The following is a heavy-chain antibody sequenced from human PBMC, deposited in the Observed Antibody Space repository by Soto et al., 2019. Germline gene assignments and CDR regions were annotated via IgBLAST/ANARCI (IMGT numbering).Heavy chain of an antibody. V-gene: IGHV4-59*01. CDR2: IYNSGST. CDR3: ATSGGSSRYRWFGP. CDR1: GGSISTYY. D-gene: IGHD6-25*01. Sequence: SETLSLTCTSSGGSISTYYWSWIRQVPGKGLEWIGNIYNSGSTNYNPSLESRVTISIDTSKNQFSLNLRSVTAADTAVYYCATSGGSSRYRWFGPWGQGTLVTVSS. J-gene: IGHJ5*02.